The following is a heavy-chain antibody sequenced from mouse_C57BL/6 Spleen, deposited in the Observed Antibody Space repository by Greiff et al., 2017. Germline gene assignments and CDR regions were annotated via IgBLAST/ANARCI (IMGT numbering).Heavy chain of an antibody. CDR1: GYTFTSYW. D-gene: IGHD1-1*01. CDR3: ARAPYYYGSSYGFAY. Sequence: QVQLQQPGAELVRPGSSVKLSCKASGYTFTSYWMDWVKQRPGQGLEWIGNIYPSDSETHYNQKFKDKATLTVDKSSSTAYMQLSSLTSEDSAVYYGARAPYYYGSSYGFAYWGQGTLVTVSA. V-gene: IGHV1-61*01. J-gene: IGHJ3*01. CDR2: IYPSDSET.